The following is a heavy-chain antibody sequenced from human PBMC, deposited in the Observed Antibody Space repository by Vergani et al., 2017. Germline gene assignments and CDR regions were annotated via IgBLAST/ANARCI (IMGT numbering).Heavy chain of an antibody. CDR1: GFTFDDYA. Sequence: EVQLVESGGGLVQPGRSLRLSCAASGFTFDDYAMHWVRQAPGKGLEWVSGISWNSGSIGYADSVKGRFTISRDNAKNSLYLQMNSLRAEDTALYYCAKDIRVYSYGFDYWGQGTLVTVSS. J-gene: IGHJ4*02. V-gene: IGHV3-9*01. D-gene: IGHD5-18*01. CDR2: ISWNSGSI. CDR3: AKDIRVYSYGFDY.